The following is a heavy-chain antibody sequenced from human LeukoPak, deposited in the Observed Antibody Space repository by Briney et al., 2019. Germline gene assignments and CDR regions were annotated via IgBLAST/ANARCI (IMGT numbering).Heavy chain of an antibody. CDR2: IYSGGST. D-gene: IGHD7-27*01. J-gene: IGHJ3*02. CDR3: ARAPPFTWGFSATGGAFDI. Sequence: GGSLRLSCAASGFTVSSNYMSWVRQAPGKGLEWVSVIYSGGSTYYADSVKGRFTISRDNSKNTLYLQMNSLRAEDTAVYYCARAPPFTWGFSATGGAFDIWGQGTMVTVSS. V-gene: IGHV3-66*01. CDR1: GFTVSSNY.